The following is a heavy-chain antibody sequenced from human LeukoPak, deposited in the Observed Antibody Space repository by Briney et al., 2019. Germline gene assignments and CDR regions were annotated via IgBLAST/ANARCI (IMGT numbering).Heavy chain of an antibody. V-gene: IGHV3-7*01. Sequence: GGSLRLSCAASGFTFSNFWTNWVRQAPGKGLEWVAHIKDDGGDKNYVDSVKGRFTISRDNAKKSLYLQMNSLTADDTAVYYCARGTGWYPDYWGQGILVTVSS. J-gene: IGHJ4*02. CDR3: ARGTGWYPDY. CDR1: GFTFSNFW. CDR2: IKDDGGDK. D-gene: IGHD6-19*01.